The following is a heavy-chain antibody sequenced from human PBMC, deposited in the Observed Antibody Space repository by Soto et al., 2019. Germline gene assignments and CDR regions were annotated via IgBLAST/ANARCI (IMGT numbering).Heavy chain of an antibody. CDR1: GGSISSYY. J-gene: IGHJ6*01. CDR2: IYYSGST. D-gene: IGHD2-2*03. V-gene: IGHV4-59*01. CDR3: ARVGGGYCSSTSCYRGGTNLHRKPSYYYYGMDV. Sequence: QVQLQESGPGLVKPSETLSLTCTVSGGSISSYYWSWIRQPPGKGLEWIGYIYYSGSTNYNPSLKSRVTISVDTSKNQFSLKLSSVTAADTAVYYCARVGGGYCSSTSCYRGGTNLHRKPSYYYYGMDVW.